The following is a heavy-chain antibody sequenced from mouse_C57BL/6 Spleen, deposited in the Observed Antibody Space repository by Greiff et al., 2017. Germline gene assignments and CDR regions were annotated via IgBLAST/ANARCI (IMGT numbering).Heavy chain of an antibody. CDR1: GYTFTSYW. CDR3: AMDLLLRQGYAMDY. D-gene: IGHD1-1*01. CDR2: IQPSDSVT. J-gene: IGHJ4*01. V-gene: IGHV1-74*01. Sequence: VQLQQPGAELVKPGASVKVSGKASGYTFTSYWMHWVKQRPGQGLEWIGRIQPSDSVTNYNQKFKGKATLTVDKSSSTAYMQLSSLTSEDSAVYYCAMDLLLRQGYAMDYWGQGTSVTVSS.